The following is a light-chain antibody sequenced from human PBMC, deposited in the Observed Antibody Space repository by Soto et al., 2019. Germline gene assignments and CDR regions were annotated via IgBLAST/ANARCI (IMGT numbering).Light chain of an antibody. CDR2: DNN. Sequence: QSALTQPASVSGSPGQSITISCTGTSGDIGSYNRVSWYQQHPGKAPKLIIYDNNKRPSGIPDRFSGSKSGTSATLGITGLQTGDEADYYCGTWDTGLSAGVFGGGTKLTVL. CDR1: SGDIGSYNR. V-gene: IGLV1-51*01. CDR3: GTWDTGLSAGV. J-gene: IGLJ3*02.